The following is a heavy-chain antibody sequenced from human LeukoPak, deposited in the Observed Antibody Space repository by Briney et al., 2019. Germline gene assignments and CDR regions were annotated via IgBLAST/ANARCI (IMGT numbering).Heavy chain of an antibody. CDR3: ARFTKYDGGGSYLGI. CDR1: GGSISSYY. V-gene: IGHV4-59*13. Sequence: SETLSLTCTASGGSISSYYWSWIRQPPGKGLEWIGHIYSSGSTTDNPSLKSRVTISVDTSKNQFSLRMSSVNAADTSVYYCARFTKYDGGGSYLGIWGQGTMVTVSS. D-gene: IGHD3-22*01. CDR2: IYSSGST. J-gene: IGHJ3*02.